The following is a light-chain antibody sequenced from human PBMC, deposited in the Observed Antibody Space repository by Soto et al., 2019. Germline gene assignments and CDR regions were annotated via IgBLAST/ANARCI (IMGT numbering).Light chain of an antibody. CDR1: SSDVGGYTY. CDR2: EGS. J-gene: IGLJ1*01. V-gene: IGLV2-23*01. Sequence: QSALTQPASVSGSPRQSITISCTGASSDVGGYTYVSWYQQHPGTAPKLMIYEGSKWPSGVSNRFSGSKSGNTASLTISGLQAEDEADYYCCSYAGNSSLVFGTGTKVTVL. CDR3: CSYAGNSSLV.